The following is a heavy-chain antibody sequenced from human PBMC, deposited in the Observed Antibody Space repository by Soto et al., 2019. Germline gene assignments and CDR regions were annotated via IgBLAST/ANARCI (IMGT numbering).Heavy chain of an antibody. V-gene: IGHV1-18*01. CDR2: ISAYNGNT. J-gene: IGHJ6*02. CDR1: GYRFTSYG. CDR3: ARSEDWAKYYYYGMDV. D-gene: IGHD2-21*01. Sequence: GASVKVSFNASGYRFTSYGISCVRQPPGQGLEWMGWISAYNGNTNYAQKLQGRVTMTTDTSTSTAYMELRSLRSDDTAVYYCARSEDWAKYYYYGMDVWGQGTTVTVSS.